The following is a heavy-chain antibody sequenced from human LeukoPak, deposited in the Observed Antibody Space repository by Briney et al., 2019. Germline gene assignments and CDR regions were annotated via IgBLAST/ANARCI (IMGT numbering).Heavy chain of an antibody. V-gene: IGHV3-23*01. CDR2: ISGSGDGT. D-gene: IGHD5-18*01. J-gene: IGHJ4*02. CDR1: GFNFRSYG. CDR3: AKKHGYNYGDPFDY. Sequence: GGSLRLSCAASGFNFRSYGMSWVRQAPGKGLEWVSGISGSGDGTHYADSVKGRLTISRDNSKNTLFLQMNSLRAEDTAVYYCAKKHGYNYGDPFDYWGQGTLVTVSS.